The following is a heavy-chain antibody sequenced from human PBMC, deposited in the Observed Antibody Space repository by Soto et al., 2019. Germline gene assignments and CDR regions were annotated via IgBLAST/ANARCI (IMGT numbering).Heavy chain of an antibody. CDR3: ARELSGSYFRYYNWFDP. CDR1: GGSISSYY. V-gene: IGHV4-4*07. D-gene: IGHD1-26*01. Sequence: SETLSLTCTVSGGSISSYYWSWIRQPAGKGLEWIGRIYTSGSTNYNPSLKSRVTMSVDTSKNQFSLKLSSVTAADTAVYYCARELSGSYFRYYNWFDPWGQGTLVTVS. J-gene: IGHJ5*02. CDR2: IYTSGST.